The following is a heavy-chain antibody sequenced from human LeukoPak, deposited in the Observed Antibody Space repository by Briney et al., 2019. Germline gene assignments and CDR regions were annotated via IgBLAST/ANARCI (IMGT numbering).Heavy chain of an antibody. V-gene: IGHV1-3*01. D-gene: IGHD3-3*01. CDR1: GYTFTSYA. J-gene: IGHJ6*02. CDR2: INAGNGNT. Sequence: ASVKISCKASGYTFTSYAMHWVRQAPGQRLEWMGWINAGNGNTKYSQKFQARVTITRDTSASTAYMELSSLRSEDTAVYYCARNYDFWSGYPYYYGMDVWGHGNTVTVSS. CDR3: ARNYDFWSGYPYYYGMDV.